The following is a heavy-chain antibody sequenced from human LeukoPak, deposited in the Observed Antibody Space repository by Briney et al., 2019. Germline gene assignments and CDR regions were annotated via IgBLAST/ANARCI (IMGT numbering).Heavy chain of an antibody. J-gene: IGHJ3*02. D-gene: IGHD3-16*01. CDR3: ARPARQWGSAPGAFDI. CDR1: GGSISSYY. V-gene: IGHV4-59*01. CDR2: IYYSGST. Sequence: PSETLSLTCTVSGGSISSYYWSWIRQPPGKGLEWIGYIYYSGSTNYNPSLKSRVTISVDTSKNQSSLKLSSVTAADTAVYYCARPARQWGSAPGAFDIWGQGTMVTVSS.